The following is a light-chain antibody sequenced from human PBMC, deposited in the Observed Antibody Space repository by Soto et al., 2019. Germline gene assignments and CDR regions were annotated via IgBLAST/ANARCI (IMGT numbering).Light chain of an antibody. J-gene: IGLJ3*02. CDR2: EVS. CDR1: SSDVGSYNL. CDR3: CSYAGSSTPWV. V-gene: IGLV2-23*02. Sequence: QSVLTQPASVSGSPGQSITTSCTGTSSDVGSYNLVSWYQQHPGKAPKLMIYEVSKRPSGVSNRFSGSKSGNTASLTISGLQAEDEADYYCCSYAGSSTPWVFGGGTKLTVL.